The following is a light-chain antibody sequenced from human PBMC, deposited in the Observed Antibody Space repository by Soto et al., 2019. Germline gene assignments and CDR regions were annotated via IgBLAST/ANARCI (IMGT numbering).Light chain of an antibody. CDR1: QSISSW. V-gene: IGKV1-5*03. J-gene: IGKJ1*01. CDR3: QQYNSYWT. CDR2: KAS. Sequence: DIQMTQSPSTLSASVGDRVTITCRASQSISSWLAWYQQKPGKAPKLLIYKASSLESGVPSRFSGSGSGTDFPLTISRLQPDDFATYYCQQYNSYWTFGQGTKVEIK.